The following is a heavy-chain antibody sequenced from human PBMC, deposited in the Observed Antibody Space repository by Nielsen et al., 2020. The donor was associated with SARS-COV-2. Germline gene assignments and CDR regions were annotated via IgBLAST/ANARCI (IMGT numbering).Heavy chain of an antibody. D-gene: IGHD1-26*01. V-gene: IGHV3-7*01. CDR3: AREGSGSHWGYYYGMDV. CDR1: GFTFSSYA. Sequence: GESLKISCSASGFTFSSYAMHWVRQAPGKGLEWVANIKQDGSEKYYVDSVKGRFTISRDNAKNSLYLQMNSLRAEDTAVYYCAREGSGSHWGYYYGMDVWGQGTTVTVSS. CDR2: IKQDGSEK. J-gene: IGHJ6*02.